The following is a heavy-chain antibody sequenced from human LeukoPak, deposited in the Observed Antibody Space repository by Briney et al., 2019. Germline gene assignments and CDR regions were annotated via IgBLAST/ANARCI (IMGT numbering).Heavy chain of an antibody. J-gene: IGHJ3*02. Sequence: GASVKVSCKASGYTFTSYAMNWVRQAPGQGLEWMGWINTNTGNPTYAQGFTGRFVFSLDTSVSTAYLQISSLKAEDTAVYYCAREAPSGSYQNDAFDIWGQGTMVTVSS. V-gene: IGHV7-4-1*02. CDR1: GYTFTSYA. CDR3: AREAPSGSYQNDAFDI. D-gene: IGHD1-26*01. CDR2: INTNTGNP.